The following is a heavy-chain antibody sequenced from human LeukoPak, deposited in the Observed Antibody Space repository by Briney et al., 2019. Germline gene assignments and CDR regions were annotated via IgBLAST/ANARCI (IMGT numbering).Heavy chain of an antibody. D-gene: IGHD2-21*02. V-gene: IGHV1-2*02. CDR3: ARAGMVTAPSDTIDF. Sequence: GASVKDSCKAFGYTFSGYYVHWLGQAPGQGREWMGRIRPNNDVTNSAHTFHGKVTMTRDTSISTAYMELGRLTSNDTAVYYCARAGMVTAPSDTIDFWGQGTMVTVSS. CDR1: GYTFSGYY. J-gene: IGHJ3*01. CDR2: IRPNNDVT.